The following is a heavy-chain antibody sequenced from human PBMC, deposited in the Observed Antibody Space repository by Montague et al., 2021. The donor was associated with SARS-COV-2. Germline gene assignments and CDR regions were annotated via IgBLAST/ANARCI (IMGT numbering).Heavy chain of an antibody. D-gene: IGHD3-22*01. J-gene: IGHJ4*01. V-gene: IGHV4-4*07. CDR3: SGGSGYYYHPFDY. CDR1: GASMGGYH. CDR2: IYSNGET. Sequence: SETLSLTCTVSGASMGGYHWRWIRQPAGKTLEWIVRIYSNGETTYNPSLKSRLTMSVDTSERQFSLKMTSVSAAATATHYCSGGSGYYYHPFDYWGHGNLVTVSS.